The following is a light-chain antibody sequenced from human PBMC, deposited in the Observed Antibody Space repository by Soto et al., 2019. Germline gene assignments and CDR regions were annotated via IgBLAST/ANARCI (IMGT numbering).Light chain of an antibody. Sequence: QSALTHPASVSGSPGQSITISCTGTSXDVGGYIYVSWYQQHPGKAPKLMIYDVTSRPSGVSYRFSGSKSGNTASLTISGLQAEDEAAYYCSSYTTSSSYVFGTGTKVTVL. CDR2: DVT. V-gene: IGLV2-14*01. CDR3: SSYTTSSSYV. CDR1: SXDVGGYIY. J-gene: IGLJ1*01.